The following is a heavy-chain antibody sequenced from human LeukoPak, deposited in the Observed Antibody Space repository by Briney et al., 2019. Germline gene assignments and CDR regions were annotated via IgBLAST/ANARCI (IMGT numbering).Heavy chain of an antibody. V-gene: IGHV3-23*01. CDR3: AKGPVGYYDSSGYYGYFDY. Sequence: GGSLRLSCAASGFTFSSYAMSWVRQAPGKGLEWVSAIGSSGSSTYYADSVKGRFAISRDNSKNTLHLQMNSLRAEDTAAYYCAKGPVGYYDSSGYYGYFDYWGQGTLVTVSS. D-gene: IGHD3-22*01. CDR1: GFTFSSYA. J-gene: IGHJ4*02. CDR2: IGSSGSST.